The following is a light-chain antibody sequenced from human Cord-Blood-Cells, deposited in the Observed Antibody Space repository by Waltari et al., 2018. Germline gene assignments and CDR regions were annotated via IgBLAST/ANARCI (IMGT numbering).Light chain of an antibody. V-gene: IGLV2-11*01. J-gene: IGLJ3*02. CDR3: CSYAGSYTWV. CDR2: DVS. CDR1: SSDVGGYNH. Sequence: QSALTQPRSVSGSPGQSVTISCTGTSSDVGGYNHVSCYQHHPGKAPNLMIYDVSKRPSGVPDRFSGSKSGNTASLTISGLQAEDEADYYCCSYAGSYTWVFGGGTKLTVL.